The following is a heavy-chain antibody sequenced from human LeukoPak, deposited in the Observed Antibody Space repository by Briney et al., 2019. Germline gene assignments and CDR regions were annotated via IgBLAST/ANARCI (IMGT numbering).Heavy chain of an antibody. CDR2: IKQDGSEK. CDR3: ARIRDSGAMIVAYYFDY. V-gene: IGHV3-7*01. CDR1: GFTFSSYW. Sequence: PGGSLRLSCAASGFTFSSYWMSWVRQAPGKGLEWVANIKQDGSEKYYVDSVKGRFTISRDNAKNSLYLKMNSLRAEDTAVYYCARIRDSGAMIVAYYFDYWGQGTLVTVSS. D-gene: IGHD3-22*01. J-gene: IGHJ4*02.